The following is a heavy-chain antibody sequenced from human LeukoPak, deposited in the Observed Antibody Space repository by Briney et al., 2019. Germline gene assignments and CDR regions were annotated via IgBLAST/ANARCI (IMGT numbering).Heavy chain of an antibody. V-gene: IGHV4-31*03. D-gene: IGHD4-17*01. CDR1: GGSISSGGYY. J-gene: IGHJ5*02. CDR2: IYYSGST. Sequence: SQTLSLTCTVSGGSISSGGYYWSWIPQHPGKGLEWIGYIYYSGSTYYNPSLKSRVTISVDTSKNPFSLKLSSVTAADTAVYYCARSPYGDYEGLWFDPWGQGTLVTVSS. CDR3: ARSPYGDYEGLWFDP.